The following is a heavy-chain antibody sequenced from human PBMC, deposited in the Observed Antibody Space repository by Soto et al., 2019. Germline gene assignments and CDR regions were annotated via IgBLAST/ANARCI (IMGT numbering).Heavy chain of an antibody. CDR1: GTTFSNFA. J-gene: IGHJ4*02. CDR2: IILPFGTP. CDR3: VRGPDYEGYFDY. Sequence: QVRLVQSGAEVKKTGSSAKVSCEASGTTFSNFAIGWVRQAPGQGLEWMGGIILPFGTPNYAQKFQGRVTISADESMTTVYMELRGLQSGDTAVYYCVRGPDYEGYFDYWGQGTLVTVSS. D-gene: IGHD3-22*01. V-gene: IGHV1-69*12.